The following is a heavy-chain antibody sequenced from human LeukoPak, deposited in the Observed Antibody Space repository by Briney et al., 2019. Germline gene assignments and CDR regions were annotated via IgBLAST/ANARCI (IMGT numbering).Heavy chain of an antibody. CDR3: ATEFNYYGSGSYG. CDR1: GLTFSSYG. D-gene: IGHD3-10*01. CDR2: IRYDGSNK. V-gene: IGHV3-30*02. Sequence: GGSLRLSCAASGLTFSSYGMHWVRQAPGKGLEWVAFIRYDGSNKYYADSVKGRFTISRDNSKNTLYLQMNSLRTEDTAVYYCATEFNYYGSGSYGWGQGTLVTVSS. J-gene: IGHJ4*02.